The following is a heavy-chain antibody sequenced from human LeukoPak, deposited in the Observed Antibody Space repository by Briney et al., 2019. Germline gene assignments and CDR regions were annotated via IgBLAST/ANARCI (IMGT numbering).Heavy chain of an antibody. D-gene: IGHD3-10*01. V-gene: IGHV3-15*01. Sequence: NPGGSLRLSCAASGFIFPNAWMHWVRQAPGKGLEWVGRIKNKNSGRTTNYIAPVKGRFTISRDDSRNTLYLEMDNLKTDDTAIYCCVTDGGLLPYYFTYWGQGTLVTVSS. CDR3: VTDGGLLPYYFTY. CDR2: IKNKNSGRTT. J-gene: IGHJ1*01. CDR1: GFIFPNAW.